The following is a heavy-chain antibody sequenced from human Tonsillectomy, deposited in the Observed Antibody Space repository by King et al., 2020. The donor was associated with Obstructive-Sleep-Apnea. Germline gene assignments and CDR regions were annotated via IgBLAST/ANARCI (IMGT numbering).Heavy chain of an antibody. CDR2: MNPNSGNK. V-gene: IGHV1-8*01. Sequence: QLVQSGAEVKKPGASVKVSCKASGYTFTSYDINWVRQATGQGLELKVWMNPNSGNKGYAQKFQGRVTMTRNTCISTAYMELRSLRSEDTAVYYCARGFGSSGSSRDYWGQGTLVTVSS. J-gene: IGHJ4*02. CDR3: ARGFGSSGSSRDY. CDR1: GYTFTSYD. D-gene: IGHD1-26*01.